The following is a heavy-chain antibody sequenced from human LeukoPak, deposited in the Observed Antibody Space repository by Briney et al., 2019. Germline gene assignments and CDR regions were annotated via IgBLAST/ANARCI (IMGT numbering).Heavy chain of an antibody. CDR3: AREGRDSTTHHGTYDY. D-gene: IGHD1-14*01. CDR2: IWYDGSNK. J-gene: IGHJ4*02. Sequence: GGSLRLSCAASGFTFSSYGMHWVRQAPGKGLEWVAVIWYDGSNKYYADSVKGRFTISRDNSKNTLYLQMNSLRAEDTAVYYCAREGRDSTTHHGTYDYWGQGTLVTVSS. CDR1: GFTFSSYG. V-gene: IGHV3-33*01.